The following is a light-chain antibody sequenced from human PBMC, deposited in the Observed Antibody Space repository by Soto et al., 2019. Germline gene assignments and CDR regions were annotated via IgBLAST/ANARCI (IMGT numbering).Light chain of an antibody. V-gene: IGKV1-5*03. CDR3: QEYDGHCT. CDR1: QNIKSR. J-gene: IGKJ2*02. CDR2: MAS. Sequence: DIQMTQSPSTLSASVGDRVSITCRTSQNIKSRLAWYQQKPGKAPKLLIYMASSLQSGVPSRFSGSGSGTKFTLTITSLQPDDFATYFCQEYDGHCTFGQGTKLEMK.